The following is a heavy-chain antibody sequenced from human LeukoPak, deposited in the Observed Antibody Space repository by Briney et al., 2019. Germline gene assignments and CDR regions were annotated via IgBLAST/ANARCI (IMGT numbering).Heavy chain of an antibody. V-gene: IGHV1-8*03. CDR3: ARRGYSGYDDAFDI. D-gene: IGHD5-12*01. J-gene: IGHJ3*02. CDR2: MNPNSGNT. Sequence: ASVKVSCKAAGYTFTSYDINWVRQATGQGLEWMGWMNPNSGNTGYAQKFQGRVTITRNTSISTAYMELSSLRSEDTAVYYCARRGYSGYDDAFDIWGQGTMVTVSS. CDR1: GYTFTSYD.